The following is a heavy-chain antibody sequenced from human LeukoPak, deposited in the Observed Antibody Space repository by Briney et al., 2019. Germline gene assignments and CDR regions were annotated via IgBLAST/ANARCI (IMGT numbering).Heavy chain of an antibody. D-gene: IGHD2-21*01. CDR2: ISYDGSNA. Sequence: GGSLRLSCAASGFTFSAYGMHWVRQAPGKGLEWVAVISYDGSNAYYRDSVKGRFTISRDNSKNTLYLQMNSLRPEDTAVYYCAKDYFLVDYWGQGTLVTVSS. CDR3: AKDYFLVDY. V-gene: IGHV3-30*18. J-gene: IGHJ4*02. CDR1: GFTFSAYG.